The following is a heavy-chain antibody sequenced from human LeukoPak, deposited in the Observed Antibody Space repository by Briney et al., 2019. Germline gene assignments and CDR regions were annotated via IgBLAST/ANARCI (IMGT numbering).Heavy chain of an antibody. Sequence: GGSLRLSCAASGFTFSTYSMTWVRQAPGKGLEWVSSISSSSNYIYYADSVKGRFTISRDNAKNSLYLQMNSLRAEDTAVYYCARDLYRIVVVPHYFDYWGQGTLVTVSS. J-gene: IGHJ4*02. CDR3: ARDLYRIVVVPHYFDY. CDR1: GFTFSTYS. CDR2: ISSSSNYI. D-gene: IGHD3-22*01. V-gene: IGHV3-21*01.